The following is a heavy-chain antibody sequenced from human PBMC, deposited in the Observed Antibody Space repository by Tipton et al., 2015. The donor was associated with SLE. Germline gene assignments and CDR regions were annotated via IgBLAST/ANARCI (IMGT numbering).Heavy chain of an antibody. CDR1: GGSISSSNW. Sequence: TLSLTCAVSGGSISSSNWWSWVRQPPGKGLEWIWEIYHSGSTNYNPSLKSRVTISVDTSKNQFSLKLSSVTAADTAVYYCATAGGSGSNDAFDIWGQGTMVTVSS. CDR2: IYHSGST. J-gene: IGHJ3*02. V-gene: IGHV4-4*02. D-gene: IGHD3-10*01. CDR3: ATAGGSGSNDAFDI.